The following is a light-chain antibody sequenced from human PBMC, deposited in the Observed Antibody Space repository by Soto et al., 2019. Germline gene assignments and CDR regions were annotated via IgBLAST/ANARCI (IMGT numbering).Light chain of an antibody. CDR2: AAS. J-gene: IGKJ1*01. CDR1: QSISSY. CDR3: QQSYSTPLL. V-gene: IGKV1-39*01. Sequence: DIQMTQSPSTLSASLGDRVTITCRASQSISSYLNWYQQKPGKAPKLLVYAASSLQSGVPSRFSGSGSGTDFTLTISSLQPEDFATYYCQQSYSTPLLFGQGTKVDIK.